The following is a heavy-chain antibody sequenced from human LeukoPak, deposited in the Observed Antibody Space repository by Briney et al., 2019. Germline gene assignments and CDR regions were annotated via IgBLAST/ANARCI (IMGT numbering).Heavy chain of an antibody. V-gene: IGHV3-74*01. J-gene: IGHJ6*02. Sequence: GGSLRLSCAASGFTFSNHWIHWVRQAPGKGLVWVSRIKTDGSVTNYADSVEGRFTISRDTAKNTVYLQMNSLRVEETAIYYCARGISMDVWGQRTTVTVSS. CDR1: GFTFSNHW. CDR3: ARGISMDV. CDR2: IKTDGSVT.